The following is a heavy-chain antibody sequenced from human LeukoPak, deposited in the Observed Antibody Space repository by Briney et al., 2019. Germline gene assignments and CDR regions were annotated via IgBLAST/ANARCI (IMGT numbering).Heavy chain of an antibody. V-gene: IGHV3-21*05. D-gene: IGHD4-23*01. J-gene: IGHJ4*02. CDR1: GFTFSSYS. CDR2: VSSSSSAI. CDR3: ARQNYGGNSVSDY. Sequence: GGSLRLSCAASGFTFSSYSMNWVRQAPGKGLEWVSYVSSSSSAIYYADSVKGRFTISRDNAKNSLYLQMNSLRAEDTAVYYCARQNYGGNSVSDYWGQGTLVTVSS.